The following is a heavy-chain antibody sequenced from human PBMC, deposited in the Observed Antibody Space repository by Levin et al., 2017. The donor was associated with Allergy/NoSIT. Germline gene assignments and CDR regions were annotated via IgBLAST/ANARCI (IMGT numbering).Heavy chain of an antibody. CDR3: ASPGSDYYDSRGLFDY. Sequence: GESLKISCAASGFTFSDYYMSWIRQAPGKGLEWVSYISSSGSTIYYADSVKGRFTISRDNAKNSLYLQMNSLRAEDTAVYYCASPGSDYYDSRGLFDYWGQGTLVTVSS. CDR2: ISSSGSTI. J-gene: IGHJ4*02. D-gene: IGHD3-22*01. CDR1: GFTFSDYY. V-gene: IGHV3-11*01.